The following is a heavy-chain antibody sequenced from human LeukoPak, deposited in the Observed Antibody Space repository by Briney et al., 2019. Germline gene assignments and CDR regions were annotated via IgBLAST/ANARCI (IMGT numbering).Heavy chain of an antibody. V-gene: IGHV4-34*08. CDR2: INHSGST. J-gene: IGHJ6*03. Sequence: GSLRLSCAASGFTSSTYSMNWIRQPPGKGLEWIGEINHSGSTNYNPSLKSRVTISVDTSKNQFSLKLNSVTAADTAVYYCATRPTPPYYYYYMDVWGKGTTVTVSS. CDR3: ATRPTPPYYYYYMDV. CDR1: GFTSSTYS.